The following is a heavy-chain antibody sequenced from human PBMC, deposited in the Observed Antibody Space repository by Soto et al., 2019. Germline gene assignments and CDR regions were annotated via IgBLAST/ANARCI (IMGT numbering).Heavy chain of an antibody. CDR2: INQDGSEK. D-gene: IGHD1-26*01. CDR1: GFTCINTW. J-gene: IGHJ4*02. CDR3: ATGGSFYFH. Sequence: GFLRLSCAASGFTCINTWMSWVRQAPGKGLEWVANINQDGSEKYCVDSVKGRFTISRDNAKNSLYLQMNSLRAEDTAVYYCATGGSFYFHWGLGILVTVSS. V-gene: IGHV3-7*01.